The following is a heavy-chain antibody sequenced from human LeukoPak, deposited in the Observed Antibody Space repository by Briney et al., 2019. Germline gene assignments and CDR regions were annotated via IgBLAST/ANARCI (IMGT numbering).Heavy chain of an antibody. V-gene: IGHV4-59*01. CDR2: IYYSGNT. CDR3: ARVVDYGDYGSPGYYYYMDV. J-gene: IGHJ6*03. D-gene: IGHD4-17*01. Sequence: SETLSLTCTVSGGAISSYYWSWIRQPPGKGLDWTGYIYYSGNTKYNPSLKSRVAISVDTSKNQFSLKLSSVTAADTAVYYCARVVDYGDYGSPGYYYYMDVGGKGATVTVSS. CDR1: GGAISSYY.